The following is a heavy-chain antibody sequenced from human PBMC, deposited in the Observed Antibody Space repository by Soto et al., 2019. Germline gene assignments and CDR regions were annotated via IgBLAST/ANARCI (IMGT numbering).Heavy chain of an antibody. Sequence: PSETLSLTCTVSGGSISSGGYYWSWIRQHPGKGLEWIGYIYYSGSTYYNPSLKSRVTISVDASKNQFSLKLSSVTAADTAVYYCARDGQLLWFGELLPDAFDIWGQGTMVTVSS. D-gene: IGHD3-10*01. V-gene: IGHV4-31*03. CDR1: GGSISSGGYY. J-gene: IGHJ3*02. CDR2: IYYSGST. CDR3: ARDGQLLWFGELLPDAFDI.